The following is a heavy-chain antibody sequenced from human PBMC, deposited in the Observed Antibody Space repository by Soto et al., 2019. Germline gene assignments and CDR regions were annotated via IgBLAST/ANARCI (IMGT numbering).Heavy chain of an antibody. D-gene: IGHD1-26*01. CDR2: INSDGSST. CDR1: GFTFSIYF. Sequence: SRRLSCAASGFTFSIYFMHWVRQAPGKGLLWVSRINSDGSSTNYADFVKGRFAISRDNAKNTLYLQMNSLRVEDTAVYYCSRVGGSTWHWGQGTLVTVSS. J-gene: IGHJ4*02. V-gene: IGHV3-74*01. CDR3: SRVGGSTWH.